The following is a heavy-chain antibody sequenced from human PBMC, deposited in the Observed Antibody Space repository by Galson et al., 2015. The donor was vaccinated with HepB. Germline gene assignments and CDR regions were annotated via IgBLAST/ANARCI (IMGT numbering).Heavy chain of an antibody. V-gene: IGHV3-21*01. D-gene: IGHD2-21*01. CDR2: ISSSSSYI. Sequence: SLRLSCAASGFTFSSYSMNWVRQAPGKGLEWVSSISSSSSYIYYADSVRGRFTISRDNAKNSLYLQMNSLRAEDTAVYYCARAYSGILTHFDYWGQGTLVTVSS. CDR3: ARAYSGILTHFDY. J-gene: IGHJ4*02. CDR1: GFTFSSYS.